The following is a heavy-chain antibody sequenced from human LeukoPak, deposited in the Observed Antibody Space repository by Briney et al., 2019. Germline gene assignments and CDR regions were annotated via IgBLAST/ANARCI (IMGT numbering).Heavy chain of an antibody. Sequence: GGSLRLSCAASGFTFSSYALSWVRQPPGKGLEWVSSISGSTYTTYYADSVKGRVTISRDNSNNTMYLHMNSLRAEATAVYYCAKDYSSGWQKSFDFWGQGTLVTVSS. D-gene: IGHD6-19*01. J-gene: IGHJ4*02. CDR2: ISGSTYTT. CDR1: GFTFSSYA. V-gene: IGHV3-23*01. CDR3: AKDYSSGWQKSFDF.